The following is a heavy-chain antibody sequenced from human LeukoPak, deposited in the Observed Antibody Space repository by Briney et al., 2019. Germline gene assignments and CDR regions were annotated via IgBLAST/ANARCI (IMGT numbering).Heavy chain of an antibody. CDR1: GFTFSSYS. Sequence: GGSLRLSCAASGFTFSSYSMNWVRQAPGKGLEWVSSISSSSSYIYYADSVKGRFTISRDNAKNSLYLQMDTLRAEDTAVYYCAREPLFYGNDYWGQGTLVTVSS. CDR2: ISSSSSYI. J-gene: IGHJ4*02. V-gene: IGHV3-21*04. D-gene: IGHD2/OR15-2a*01. CDR3: AREPLFYGNDY.